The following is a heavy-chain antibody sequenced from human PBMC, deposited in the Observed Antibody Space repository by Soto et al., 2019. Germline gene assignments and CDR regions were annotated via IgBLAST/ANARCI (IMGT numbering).Heavy chain of an antibody. V-gene: IGHV5-10-1*01. CDR1: GYSFTSYW. J-gene: IGHJ6*02. CDR3: ASFSLRFLEWSDLYGMDV. CDR2: IDRIGSYT. Sequence: GKSLKISCKGSGYSFTSYWISWLRQMPLKNLGRSGKIDRIGSYTNYSPSFQGHVAISADKSNSTAYLQWSSLKASDTAMYYCASFSLRFLEWSDLYGMDVWGQGTTVTVSS. D-gene: IGHD3-3*01.